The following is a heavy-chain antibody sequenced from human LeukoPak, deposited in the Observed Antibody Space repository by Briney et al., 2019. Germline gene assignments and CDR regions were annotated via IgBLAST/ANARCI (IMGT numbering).Heavy chain of an antibody. J-gene: IGHJ3*02. Sequence: PSETLSLTYSVSGGSISSSSYFWGWIRQPPGKGLEWIASVHYSGSTYYNPSLKSRLTISVDTSKNQFSLKVSSVTAADTAVYSCARPFLRYRSTSYYSRAFDIWGQGTMVIVSS. CDR1: GGSISSSSYF. CDR2: VHYSGST. CDR3: ARPFLRYRSTSYYSRAFDI. V-gene: IGHV4-39*01. D-gene: IGHD3-9*01.